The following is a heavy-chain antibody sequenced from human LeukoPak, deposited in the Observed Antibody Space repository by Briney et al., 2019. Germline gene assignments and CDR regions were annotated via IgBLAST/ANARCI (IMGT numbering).Heavy chain of an antibody. CDR1: GGSISSYY. V-gene: IGHV4-4*07. CDR2: IYTTGNT. D-gene: IGHD3-22*01. CDR3: AKGKYYYDSNSSYRYFDP. Sequence: SETLSLTCIVSGGSISSYYWSWIRQPAGKGLEWIGRIYTTGNTNYNPSLKSRVTMSIDTSKKQFSLKLSSVTAADTAVYYCAKGKYYYDSNSSYRYFDPWSQETLITVSS. J-gene: IGHJ5*02.